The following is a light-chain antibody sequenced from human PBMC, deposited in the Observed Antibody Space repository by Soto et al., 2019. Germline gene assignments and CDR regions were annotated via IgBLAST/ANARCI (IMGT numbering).Light chain of an antibody. CDR3: QQYCTTPWT. CDR2: WAS. J-gene: IGKJ1*01. Sequence: DIVMPQSPDSLAVSLGPMSPLNXRCRPSVLYSSNNKNYLTWFQQKPGQPPKLLIYWASTWESGVPDRFSGSGSGTDFTLTISSLQAEDVAVYYCQQYCTTPWTFGQGTKVDIK. CDR1: PSVLYSSNNKNY. V-gene: IGKV4-1*01.